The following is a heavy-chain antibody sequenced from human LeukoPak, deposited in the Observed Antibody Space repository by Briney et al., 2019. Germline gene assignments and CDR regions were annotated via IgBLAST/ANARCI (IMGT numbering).Heavy chain of an antibody. Sequence: SVKVSCKASGGTFRSYAISWVRQAPGQGLEWMGGIIPIFGTANYAQKFQGRVTITADESTSTAYMELSSLRSEDTAVYYCARCPVTMVRGVIIVDAFDIWGQGTMVTVSS. J-gene: IGHJ3*02. D-gene: IGHD3-10*01. CDR3: ARCPVTMVRGVIIVDAFDI. CDR2: IIPIFGTA. CDR1: GGTFRSYA. V-gene: IGHV1-69*01.